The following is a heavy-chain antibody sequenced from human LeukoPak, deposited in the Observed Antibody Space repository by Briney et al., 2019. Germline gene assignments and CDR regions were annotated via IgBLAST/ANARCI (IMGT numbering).Heavy chain of an antibody. Sequence: SETLSLTCTVSGGSISSYYWSWIRQPPGKGLEWIGYIYYSGSTNYNPSLKSRVTISVDTSKNQFSLKLSSVTAADTAVYYCARSNYCYYYYMDVWGKGTTVTVSS. J-gene: IGHJ6*03. V-gene: IGHV4-59*01. CDR3: ARSNYCYYYYMDV. CDR1: GGSISSYY. CDR2: IYYSGST.